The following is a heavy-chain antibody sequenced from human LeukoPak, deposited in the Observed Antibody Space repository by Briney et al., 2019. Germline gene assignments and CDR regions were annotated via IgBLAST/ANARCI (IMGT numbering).Heavy chain of an antibody. CDR1: GFTFSSYG. CDR2: MRYDGSNK. CDR3: AKGGVPAAIRWFDP. V-gene: IGHV3-30*02. J-gene: IGHJ5*02. Sequence: QPGGSLRLSCAASGFTFSSYGMHWVRQAPGKGLEWVAFMRYDGSNKYYADSVKGRFTISRDNSKNTLYLQMNSLRAEDTAVYYCAKGGVPAAIRWFDPWGQGTLVTVSS. D-gene: IGHD2-2*02.